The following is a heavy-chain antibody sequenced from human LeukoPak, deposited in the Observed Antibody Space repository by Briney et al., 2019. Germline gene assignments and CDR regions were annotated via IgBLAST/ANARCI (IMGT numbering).Heavy chain of an antibody. Sequence: GSSVKVSCKASGGTFSSYAISWVRQAPGQGLEWMGWISAYNGNTNYAQKLQGRVTMTTDTSTSTAYMELRSLRSDDTAVYYCARVPHYYDSSGYFGYWGQGTLVTVSS. CDR3: ARVPHYYDSSGYFGY. CDR1: GGTFSSYA. V-gene: IGHV1-18*01. J-gene: IGHJ4*02. D-gene: IGHD3-22*01. CDR2: ISAYNGNT.